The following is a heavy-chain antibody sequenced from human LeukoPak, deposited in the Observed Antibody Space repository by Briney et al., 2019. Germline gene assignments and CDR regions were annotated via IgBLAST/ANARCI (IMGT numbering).Heavy chain of an antibody. D-gene: IGHD5-18*01. J-gene: IGHJ4*02. V-gene: IGHV4-59*01. CDR1: GDSISRYF. Sequence: SETLSLTCSVSGDSISRYFWAWIRQPPGKGLEWIGYIYYSASTNYNPSLKSRVTISVDTSNNQFSLKLSSVTAADTAVYYCARGSRGYSYGWGQGTLVTVSS. CDR2: IYYSAST. CDR3: ARGSRGYSYG.